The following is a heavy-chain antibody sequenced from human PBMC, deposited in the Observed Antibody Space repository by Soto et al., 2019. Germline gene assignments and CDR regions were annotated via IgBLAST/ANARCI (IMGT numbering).Heavy chain of an antibody. CDR2: ISYDGSNK. Sequence: QVQLVESGGGVVQPGRSLRLSCAASGFTFSSYAMHWVRQAPGKGLEWVAVISYDGSNKYYADSVKGRFTISRDNSKNTLYLQMNSLRDDDTAVYYCARDMAYYDFWSGYYPPTSSYYGMDVWGQGTTVTVSS. CDR3: ARDMAYYDFWSGYYPPTSSYYGMDV. J-gene: IGHJ6*02. CDR1: GFTFSSYA. V-gene: IGHV3-30-3*01. D-gene: IGHD3-3*01.